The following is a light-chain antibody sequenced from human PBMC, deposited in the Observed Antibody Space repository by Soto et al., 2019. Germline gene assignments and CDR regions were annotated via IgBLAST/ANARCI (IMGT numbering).Light chain of an antibody. CDR2: NAS. Sequence: EIVMTQSPATLSVSPGERATLSCRASQSVSSNLAWYQQKPGQAPRLVIYNASTRATGISNRFSGSGSGTEFTLTISSLQSEDFAVYYCQQYKNWPPITFGQGTPITFGQGTRLEIK. J-gene: IGKJ5*01. V-gene: IGKV3-15*01. CDR3: QQYKNWPPITFGQGTPIT. CDR1: QSVSSN.